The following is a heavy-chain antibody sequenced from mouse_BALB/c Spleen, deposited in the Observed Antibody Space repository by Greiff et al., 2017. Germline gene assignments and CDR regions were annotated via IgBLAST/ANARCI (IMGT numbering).Heavy chain of an antibody. J-gene: IGHJ2*01. CDR1: GYSITSDYA. CDR3: AREEANLYYFDY. CDR2: ISYSGST. Sequence: EVKLQESGPGLVKPSQSLSLTCTVTGYSITSDYAWNWIRQFPGNKLEWMGYISYSGSTSYNPSLKSRISITRDTSKNQFFLQLNSVTTEDTATYYCAREEANLYYFDYWGQGTTLTVSS. D-gene: IGHD3-2*02. V-gene: IGHV3-2*02.